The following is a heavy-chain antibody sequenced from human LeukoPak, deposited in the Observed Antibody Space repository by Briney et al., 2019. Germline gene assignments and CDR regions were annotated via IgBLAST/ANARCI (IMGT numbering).Heavy chain of an antibody. CDR1: GGSISSSNW. V-gene: IGHV4-4*02. Sequence: SETLSLTCAVSGGSISSSNWWSWVRQPPGKGLEWIGEIYHSGSTNYNPSLKSRVTISVDTSKNQFSLKLSSVTAADTAVYYCAREGDYAFDYWGQGTLVTVSS. J-gene: IGHJ4*02. CDR2: IYHSGST. D-gene: IGHD4-17*01. CDR3: AREGDYAFDY.